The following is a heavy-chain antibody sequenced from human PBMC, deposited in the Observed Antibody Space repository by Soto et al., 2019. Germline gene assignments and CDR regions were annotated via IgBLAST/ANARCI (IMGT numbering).Heavy chain of an antibody. Sequence: WETLSLTCTVSGDSLKGTSHYWGCFRQPPGKGLEWIGTIYDSGSTYYNPSLKSRVSISVDTSKTQFSLKLNSVNAADTAVYYCARGWPGGVDSMDVWGQGTTVTVSS. CDR3: ARGWPGGVDSMDV. CDR1: GDSLKGTSHY. CDR2: IYDSGST. J-gene: IGHJ6*02. D-gene: IGHD2-8*01. V-gene: IGHV4-39*01.